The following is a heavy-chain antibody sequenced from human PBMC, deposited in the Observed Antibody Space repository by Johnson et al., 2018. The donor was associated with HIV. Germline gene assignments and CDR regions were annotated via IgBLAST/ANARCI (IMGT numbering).Heavy chain of an antibody. CDR2: ISADGDST. V-gene: IGHV3-23*04. CDR3: AKDWADQDSFDI. J-gene: IGHJ3*02. Sequence: MQLVESGGCVVQPGRSLRLSCAASRFTFRIYAMTWVRQAPGKGLEWVSSISADGDSTYYADSVTGRFTISRDNPKNTFYLQMNSLRAEDTAIYYCAKDWADQDSFDIWGQGTMVTVSS. D-gene: IGHD3-16*01. CDR1: RFTFRIYA.